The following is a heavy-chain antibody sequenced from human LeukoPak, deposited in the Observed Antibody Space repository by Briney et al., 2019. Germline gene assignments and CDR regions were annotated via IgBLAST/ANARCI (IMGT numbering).Heavy chain of an antibody. CDR1: GFTVSSYY. Sequence: GGSLRLSCAASGFTVSSYYMSWVRQAPGKELEWVSVIYTGGSRYYADSVRGRFTISRDTSKNMVFLQMNSLRVEDTAVYYCARGIDYWGRGTLVTVSS. CDR3: ARGIDY. J-gene: IGHJ4*02. V-gene: IGHV3-53*01. CDR2: IYTGGSR.